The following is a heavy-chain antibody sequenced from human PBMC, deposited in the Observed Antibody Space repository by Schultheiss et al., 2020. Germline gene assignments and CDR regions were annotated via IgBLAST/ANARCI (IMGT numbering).Heavy chain of an antibody. CDR2: INPNSDGT. D-gene: IGHD3-16*01. J-gene: IGHJ4*02. CDR3: ARDASAYTDY. V-gene: IGHV1-2*02. Sequence: ASVKVSCKASGYTFSDYYIHWVRQAPGQGLEWMGWINPNSDGTNYAQKFQGRVTMTRDTSISTAYMELSSLRSDDTAVYYCARDASAYTDYWGQGTLVTVYS. CDR1: GYTFSDYY.